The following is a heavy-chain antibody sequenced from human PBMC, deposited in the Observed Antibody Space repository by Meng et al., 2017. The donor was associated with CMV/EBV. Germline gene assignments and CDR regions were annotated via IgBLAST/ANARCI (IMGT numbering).Heavy chain of an antibody. D-gene: IGHD2-2*01. CDR1: GGSISSYY. CDR2: IYYSGST. J-gene: IGHJ5*02. V-gene: IGHV4-59*01. CDR3: AREVRYCSSTSCYRFDP. Sequence: SETLSLTCTVSGGSISSYYWIWIRQPPGKGLEWIGYIYYSGSTNYNPSLKSRVTISVDTSKNQFSLKLSSVTAADTAVYYCAREVRYCSSTSCYRFDPWGQGTLVTVSS.